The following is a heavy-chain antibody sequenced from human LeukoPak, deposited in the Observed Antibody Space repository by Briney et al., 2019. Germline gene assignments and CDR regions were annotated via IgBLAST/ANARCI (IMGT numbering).Heavy chain of an antibody. CDR2: ISGSGGST. CDR3: ARRRCSSTSCSLDY. Sequence: GGSLRLSCAASRFTFNNYAMSWVRQAPGKGREWVSAISGSGGSTYYADSVKGRFTISRDNSKNTLYLQMNSLRAEDTAVYYCARRRCSSTSCSLDYWGQGTLVTVSS. D-gene: IGHD2-2*01. V-gene: IGHV3-23*01. J-gene: IGHJ4*02. CDR1: RFTFNNYA.